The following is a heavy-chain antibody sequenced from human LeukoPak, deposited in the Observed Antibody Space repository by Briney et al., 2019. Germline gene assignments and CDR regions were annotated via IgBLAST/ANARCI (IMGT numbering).Heavy chain of an antibody. V-gene: IGHV4-59*08. Sequence: SETLSLTCNVSGGSISGHYWTWIRQPPGKGLEFIGYIYYSGATNYNPSLKSRVTMSVDTSKNQLSLKLSSVTAADTAVYYCARRRITIFGMDVWGQGTTVTISS. CDR2: IYYSGAT. D-gene: IGHD3-3*01. CDR1: GGSISGHY. J-gene: IGHJ6*02. CDR3: ARRRITIFGMDV.